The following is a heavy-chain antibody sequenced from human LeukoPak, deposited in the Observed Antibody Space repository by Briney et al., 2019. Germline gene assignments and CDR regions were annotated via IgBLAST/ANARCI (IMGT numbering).Heavy chain of an antibody. CDR3: AKEVSRVTTFYFDY. Sequence: GGSLRLSCAASGFTFSNYAMSWVRQAPGKGLEWVSSISGRGGITYYSDSVKGRFTISRDNSTSTLYLQMNSLRAEDTAVYYCAKEVSRVTTFYFDYWGQGTLVTVSS. CDR1: GFTFSNYA. D-gene: IGHD4-17*01. V-gene: IGHV3-23*01. J-gene: IGHJ4*02. CDR2: ISGRGGIT.